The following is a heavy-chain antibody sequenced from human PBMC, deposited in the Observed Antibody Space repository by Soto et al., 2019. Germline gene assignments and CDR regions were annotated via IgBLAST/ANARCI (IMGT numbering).Heavy chain of an antibody. Sequence: SETLSLTCTVSGGSISSYCWSWIRQPPGKGLEWLGYIYSSGSANYNPSLKSRITMSVDTSKNQFSLNLNSVTAADTAVYYCAREVEDSGYDLAVRQYYYYMDVWGKRTTVTVSS. CDR3: AREVEDSGYDLAVRQYYYYMDV. CDR2: IYSSGSA. J-gene: IGHJ6*03. CDR1: GGSISSYC. V-gene: IGHV4-59*01. D-gene: IGHD5-12*01.